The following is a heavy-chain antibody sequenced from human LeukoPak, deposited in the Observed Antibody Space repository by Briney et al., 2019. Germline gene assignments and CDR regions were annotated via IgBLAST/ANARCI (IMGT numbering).Heavy chain of an antibody. CDR1: GFTFSDFY. D-gene: IGHD6-25*01. CDR2: ISGSGSTI. Sequence: GGSLRLSCAASGFTFSDFYMGWIRQAPGKGLEWVSYISGSGSTIHYADSVKGRFTISRDNAKNSLYLQMNSLRAEDTAVYYCATIAAAGKFLDYWGQGTLVTVSS. CDR3: ATIAAAGKFLDY. V-gene: IGHV3-11*01. J-gene: IGHJ4*02.